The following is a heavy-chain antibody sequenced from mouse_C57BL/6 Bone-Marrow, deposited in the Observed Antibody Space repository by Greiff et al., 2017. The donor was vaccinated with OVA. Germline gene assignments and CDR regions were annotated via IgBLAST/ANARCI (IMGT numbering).Heavy chain of an antibody. Sequence: EVHLVESGGGLGQPGGSLKLSCAASGFTFSDYYMYWFRQTPEKRLEWVAYISNGGGSTYYPDTVKGRFTISRDNAKNTLYLQMSRLKSEDTAMYYCARRLYHGGFAYWGQGTLVTVSA. CDR2: ISNGGGST. CDR3: ARRLYHGGFAY. CDR1: GFTFSDYY. D-gene: IGHD2-1*01. V-gene: IGHV5-12*01. J-gene: IGHJ3*01.